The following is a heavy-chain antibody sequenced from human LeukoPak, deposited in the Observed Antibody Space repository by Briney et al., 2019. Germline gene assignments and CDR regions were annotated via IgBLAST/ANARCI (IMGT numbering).Heavy chain of an antibody. CDR2: IYYSGSS. CDR3: AGSSSGGSYWPFDY. V-gene: IGHV4-59*01. D-gene: IGHD1-26*01. Sequence: SETLSLTCTVSGGSISSYYWSWIRQPPGKGLECMGYIYYSGSSNYNPSLKTRLTISVDKSKNQFSLKLSYVTAADTAAYYCAGSSSGGSYWPFDYWGQGSLVTVSS. CDR1: GGSISSYY. J-gene: IGHJ4*02.